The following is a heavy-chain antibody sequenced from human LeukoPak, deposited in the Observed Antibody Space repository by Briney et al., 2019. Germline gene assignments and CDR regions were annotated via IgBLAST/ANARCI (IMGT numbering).Heavy chain of an antibody. V-gene: IGHV4-59*08. D-gene: IGHD3-22*01. Sequence: PSETLSLTCTVSGGSITYYYWNWIRQPPGKGLEWIGYTRYSGSANYNPSLRSRVTISIDTSKNQFSLKLSSVTAADTAVYHCARLVYDSRGYYFDYWGQGTLVTVSS. CDR3: ARLVYDSRGYYFDY. CDR2: TRYSGSA. CDR1: GGSITYYY. J-gene: IGHJ4*02.